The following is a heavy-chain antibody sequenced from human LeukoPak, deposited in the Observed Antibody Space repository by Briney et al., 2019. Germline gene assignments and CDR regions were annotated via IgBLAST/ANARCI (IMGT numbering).Heavy chain of an antibody. CDR1: GFTFSSYG. CDR3: AKDHRGLDY. V-gene: IGHV3-33*06. Sequence: GGSLRLTCAASGFTFSSYGMHWVRQAPGKGLEWVAVIWYDGSNKYYADSVKGRFTISRDNSKNTLYLQMNSLRAEDTAVYYCAKDHRGLDYWGQGTLVTVSS. D-gene: IGHD5-12*01. J-gene: IGHJ4*02. CDR2: IWYDGSNK.